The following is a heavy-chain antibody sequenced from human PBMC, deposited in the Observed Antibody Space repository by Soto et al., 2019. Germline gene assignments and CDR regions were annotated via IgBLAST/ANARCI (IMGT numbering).Heavy chain of an antibody. D-gene: IGHD3-10*01. CDR1: GFTFSSYG. J-gene: IGHJ4*02. Sequence: QVQLVESGGGVVQPGRSLRLSCAASGFTFSSYGLHWVRQAPGKGLEWVAVISYDGSNKYYADSVKGRFTISRDNSKNTLYLQMNSVRAEDTAVYYCAKEPDYYGSGSYYNWGQGTLVTVSS. V-gene: IGHV3-30*18. CDR2: ISYDGSNK. CDR3: AKEPDYYGSGSYYN.